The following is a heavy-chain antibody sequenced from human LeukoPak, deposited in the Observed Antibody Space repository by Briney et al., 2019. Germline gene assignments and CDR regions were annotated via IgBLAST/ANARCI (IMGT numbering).Heavy chain of an antibody. D-gene: IGHD4-17*01. J-gene: IGHJ4*02. CDR3: AREPVTGSVY. CDR2: MKQDGSEQ. V-gene: IGHV3-7*01. CDR1: GFSLSNHW. Sequence: GGSLRLSCAASGFSLSNHWMSWVRQAPGKGLEWVANMKQDGSEQYYVDSVKGRFIVSRDNAKNSLYLQMNSLRGEDTAVYYCAREPVTGSVYWGQGTLVTVSS.